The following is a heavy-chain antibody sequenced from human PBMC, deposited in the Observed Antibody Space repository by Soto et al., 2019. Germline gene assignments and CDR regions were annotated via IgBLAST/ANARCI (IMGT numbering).Heavy chain of an antibody. D-gene: IGHD1-1*01. CDR2: ISAHNGNT. CDR3: ARGRYGDY. V-gene: IGHV1-18*01. CDR1: GYDFTTYG. Sequence: QVHLVQSGAEVKKSGASVKVSCKGSGYDFTTYGITWVRQAPGQGLEWMAWISAHNGNTDYAQKLQGRVTVTRDTSTSTAYMELRSLRSDDTAVYYCARGRYGDYWGKGALVTVSS. J-gene: IGHJ4*02.